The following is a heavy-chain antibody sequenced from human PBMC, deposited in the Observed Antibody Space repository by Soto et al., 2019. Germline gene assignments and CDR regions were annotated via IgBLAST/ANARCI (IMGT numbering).Heavy chain of an antibody. V-gene: IGHV1-3*01. CDR2: INAGNGNT. D-gene: IGHD2-8*01. J-gene: IGHJ5*02. CDR1: GYSFTTYA. CDR3: ARDPTVCTNGVCPLNWLAP. Sequence: ASVKVCCKASGYSFTTYAIHWVRQAPGQRLEWMGWINAGNGNTKYSQNFQGRVTITRDTSASTAYMELSSLRSEDTAVYYCARDPTVCTNGVCPLNWLAPPGQGTLVPVSS.